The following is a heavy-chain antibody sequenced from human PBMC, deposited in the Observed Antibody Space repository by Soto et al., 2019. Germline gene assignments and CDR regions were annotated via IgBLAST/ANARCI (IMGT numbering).Heavy chain of an antibody. CDR2: IHNSGSS. V-gene: IGHV4-59*02. D-gene: IGHD4-17*01. J-gene: IGHJ4*02. CDR1: GGSVSSYY. CDR3: ARSPRTTVTTFDY. Sequence: SETLSLTCTVSGGSVSSYYWSWIRQPPGKGLEWIGYIHNSGSSNHNPSLKSRVTLSVDTSKNQLSLKMSAVTAADTAVYYCARSPRTTVTTFDYWGQGTLVTVS.